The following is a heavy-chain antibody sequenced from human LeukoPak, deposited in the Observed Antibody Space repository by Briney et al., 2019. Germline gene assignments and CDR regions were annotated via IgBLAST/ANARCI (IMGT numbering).Heavy chain of an antibody. CDR2: ISYDGSNK. D-gene: IGHD4-17*01. V-gene: IGHV3-30*01. Sequence: GGPLRLSCAASGFTFSSYAMHWVRQAPGKGLEWVAVISYDGSNKYYADSVKGRFTISRDNSKNTLYLQMNSLRAEDTAVYYCASEYGDYGLDYWGQGTLVTVSS. CDR1: GFTFSSYA. J-gene: IGHJ4*02. CDR3: ASEYGDYGLDY.